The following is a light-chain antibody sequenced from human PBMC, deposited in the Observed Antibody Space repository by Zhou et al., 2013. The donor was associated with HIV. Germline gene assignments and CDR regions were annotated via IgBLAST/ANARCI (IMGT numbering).Light chain of an antibody. CDR2: EVS. CDR3: CSYAGSSTLV. V-gene: IGLV2-23*02. J-gene: IGLJ1*01. CDR1: SSDVGSYNL. Sequence: QSALTQPASVSGSPGQSITISCTGTSSDVGSYNLVSWYQQHPGKAPKLMIYEVSKRPSGVSNRFSGSKSGNTASLTISGLQAEDEADYYCCSYAGSSTLVFGTGTEGRPS.